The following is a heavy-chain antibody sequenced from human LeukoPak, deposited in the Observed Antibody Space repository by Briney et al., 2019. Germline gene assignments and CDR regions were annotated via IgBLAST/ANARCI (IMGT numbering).Heavy chain of an antibody. J-gene: IGHJ6*03. CDR2: ISWNSGSI. CDR1: GFTFDDYA. CDR3: AKDSIAARRGYYYYMDV. D-gene: IGHD6-6*01. V-gene: IGHV3-9*01. Sequence: GGSLRPSCAASGFTFDDYAMHWVRQAPGKGLEWVSGISWNSGSIGYADSVKGRFTISRDNAKNSLYLQMNSLRAEDTALYYCAKDSIAARRGYYYYMDVWGKGTSVTVSS.